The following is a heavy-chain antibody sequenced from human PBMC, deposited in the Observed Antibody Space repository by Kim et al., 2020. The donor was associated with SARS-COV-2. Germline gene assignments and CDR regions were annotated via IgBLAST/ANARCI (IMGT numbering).Heavy chain of an antibody. CDR2: IWYDGSNN. Sequence: GGSLRLSCAASGFTFSDFGMHWVRQAPGKGLEWVAVIWYDGSNNYYADSVKGRFTISRDNSDNTQFLQMNSMRAEDTAVYYYSKPPYGTLTDYPADYGMVVWGQGTTVTVSS. V-gene: IGHV3-33*06. CDR1: GFTFSDFG. D-gene: IGHD3-9*01. CDR3: SKPPYGTLTDYPADYGMVV. J-gene: IGHJ6*02.